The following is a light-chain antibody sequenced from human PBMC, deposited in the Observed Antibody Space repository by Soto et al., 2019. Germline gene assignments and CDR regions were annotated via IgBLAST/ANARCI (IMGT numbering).Light chain of an antibody. Sequence: QSVLTQPRSVSGSPGQSVTVSCIGTSSDVGGYNYVSWYQQRPGKAPKLIIYEVTRRPSGVPDRIFGSKSYTTASLTVSGLQAEDEADYYCSSFAGTNSFVFGTGTKLTVL. CDR2: EVT. V-gene: IGLV2-11*01. CDR1: SSDVGGYNY. CDR3: SSFAGTNSFV. J-gene: IGLJ1*01.